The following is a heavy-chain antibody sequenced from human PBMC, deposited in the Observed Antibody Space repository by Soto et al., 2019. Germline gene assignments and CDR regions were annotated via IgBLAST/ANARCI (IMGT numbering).Heavy chain of an antibody. J-gene: IGHJ6*02. CDR1: GFTFSSYS. V-gene: IGHV3-21*01. Sequence: GGSLRLSCAASGFTFSSYSMNWVRQAPGKGLEWVSSISSSSSYIYYADSVKGRFTISRDNAKNSLYLQMNSLRAEDTAVYYCARAVYCSSTSCYDPYYYYYGMDVWGQGTTVTVSS. CDR3: ARAVYCSSTSCYDPYYYYYGMDV. D-gene: IGHD2-2*01. CDR2: ISSSSSYI.